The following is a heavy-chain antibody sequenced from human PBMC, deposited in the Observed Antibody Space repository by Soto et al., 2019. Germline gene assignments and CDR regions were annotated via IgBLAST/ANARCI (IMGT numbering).Heavy chain of an antibody. V-gene: IGHV4-39*01. Sequence: QLQLQESGPGLVKPSETLSLTCTVSGGSISSSSYYWGWIRQPPGKGLEWIGSIYYSGSTYYNPSLKSRVTISVDTSKNQFSLKLSSVTAADTAVYYCARPGLYGSGRGAIDYWGQGTLVTVSS. J-gene: IGHJ4*02. CDR2: IYYSGST. CDR1: GGSISSSSYY. D-gene: IGHD3-10*01. CDR3: ARPGLYGSGRGAIDY.